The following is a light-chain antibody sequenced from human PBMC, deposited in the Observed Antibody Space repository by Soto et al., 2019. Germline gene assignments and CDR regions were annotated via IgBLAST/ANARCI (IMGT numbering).Light chain of an antibody. V-gene: IGLV2-14*01. CDR1: SSDVGGYNY. J-gene: IGLJ3*02. Sequence: QSVLTQPASVSGSPGQSITISCTGTSSDVGGYNYVSWYQQYPGKAPKLMISQVTNRPSGVSNRFSGSKSGNTASLTISGLQAEDEADYYCSSYTSSITWVFGGGTKVTVL. CDR2: QVT. CDR3: SSYTSSITWV.